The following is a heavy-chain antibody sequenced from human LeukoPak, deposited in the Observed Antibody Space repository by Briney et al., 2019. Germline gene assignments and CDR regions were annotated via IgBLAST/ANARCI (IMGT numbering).Heavy chain of an antibody. CDR3: AKDYPQPNSSGGS. CDR2: IRYDGSNK. J-gene: IGHJ4*02. Sequence: GGSLRLSCAASGFTFSSYGMHWVRQAPGKGLEWVAFIRYDGSNKYYADSVKGRFTISRDNSKNTLYLQMNSLRAEDTAVYYCAKDYPQPNSSGGSWGQGTLVTVFS. D-gene: IGHD6-19*01. CDR1: GFTFSSYG. V-gene: IGHV3-30*02.